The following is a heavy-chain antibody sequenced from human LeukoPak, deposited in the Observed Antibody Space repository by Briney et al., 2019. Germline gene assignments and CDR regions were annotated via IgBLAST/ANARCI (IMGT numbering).Heavy chain of an antibody. Sequence: SETLSLTCTVSGGSISSYYWSWIRQPPGKGLEWIGYIYYSGSTNYNPSLKSRVTISVDTSKNQFSPKLSSVTAADTAVYYCARLRDGYNYYYYYGMDVWGRGTTVTVSS. D-gene: IGHD5-24*01. CDR1: GGSISSYY. J-gene: IGHJ6*02. CDR3: ARLRDGYNYYYYYGMDV. V-gene: IGHV4-59*08. CDR2: IYYSGST.